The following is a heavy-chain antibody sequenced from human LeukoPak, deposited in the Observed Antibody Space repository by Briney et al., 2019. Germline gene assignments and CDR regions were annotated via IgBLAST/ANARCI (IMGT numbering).Heavy chain of an antibody. CDR2: ISEDGSVK. V-gene: IGHV3-7*01. J-gene: IGHJ4*02. Sequence: PGGSLRLSCAASGFTFTTYWMTWIRQAPEKGLEWVAHISEDGSVKYYIGSVKGRFTISRDNAKNSVYLQMNDLRVEDTAVYYCVGEAPGYWGQGALVTVSS. D-gene: IGHD2-2*01. CDR3: VGEAPGY. CDR1: GFTFTTYW.